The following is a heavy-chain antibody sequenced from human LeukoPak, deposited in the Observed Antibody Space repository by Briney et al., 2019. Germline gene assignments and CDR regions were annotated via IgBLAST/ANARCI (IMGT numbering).Heavy chain of an antibody. CDR2: ISSNGGGT. Sequence: GGSLRLSCAASGFTFSSYAMHWVRQAPGKGLEYVSAISSNGGGTYYANSVKGRFTISRDNSKNTLYLQMGSLRAEDMAVYYCARDGVLGYYYYMDVWGKGTTVTISS. CDR3: ARDGVLGYYYYMDV. D-gene: IGHD3-10*01. V-gene: IGHV3-64*01. CDR1: GFTFSSYA. J-gene: IGHJ6*03.